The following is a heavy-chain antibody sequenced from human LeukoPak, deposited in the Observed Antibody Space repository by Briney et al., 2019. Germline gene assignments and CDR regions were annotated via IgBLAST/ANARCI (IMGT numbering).Heavy chain of an antibody. CDR1: GYTFTGYY. J-gene: IGHJ4*02. V-gene: IGHV1-2*02. CDR3: ARLGRSQYSSSWYDPFGY. Sequence: GASVKVSCRASGYTFTGYYLHWVRQAPGQGLGWMGWINDNSGDTTYAQKFQGRVTMTRDTSISTAYLQWSSLKASDTAMYYCARLGRSQYSSSWYDPFGYWGQGTLVTVSS. D-gene: IGHD6-13*01. CDR2: INDNSGDT.